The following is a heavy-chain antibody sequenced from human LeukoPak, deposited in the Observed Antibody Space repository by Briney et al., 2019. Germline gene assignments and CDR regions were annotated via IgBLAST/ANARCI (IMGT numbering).Heavy chain of an antibody. CDR2: IRNDGSNK. V-gene: IGHV3-30*02. CDR3: AKGVKHIVVLTAQHYFDY. CDR1: GFTFSSYG. J-gene: IGHJ4*02. Sequence: GGSLRLSCAASGFTFSSYGMHWVRQAPGKGLEWVAFIRNDGSNKNYADSMKGRFTISRDNSKNTLYLQMNSLRAEDTAVCYCAKGVKHIVVLTAQHYFDYWGQGTLVTVSS. D-gene: IGHD2-21*02.